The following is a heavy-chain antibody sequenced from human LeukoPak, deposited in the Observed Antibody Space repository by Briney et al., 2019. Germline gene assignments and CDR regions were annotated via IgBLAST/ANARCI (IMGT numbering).Heavy chain of an antibody. CDR3: ARDGGNIPVS. J-gene: IGHJ5*02. CDR1: GYTFTGYY. Sequence: ASVKVSCKASGYTFTGYYIHWVRQAPGQGLEWMGWINPNSGGTNYAQKFQGRVTMTRDTSISTAYMELTRLRSDDTAVYYCARDGGNIPVSWGQGTLVTASS. D-gene: IGHD2/OR15-2a*01. V-gene: IGHV1-2*02. CDR2: INPNSGGT.